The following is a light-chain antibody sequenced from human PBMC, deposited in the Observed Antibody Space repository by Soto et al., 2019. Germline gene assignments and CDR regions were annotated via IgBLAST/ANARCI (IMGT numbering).Light chain of an antibody. Sequence: EIVMXQSPATLSVSPGERATLSCRASVSVSSDSLAWYQRKPGQAPRLLIYDASRRASGVPARFSGSGSGTDFTLTISSLEPEDFALYYCQQRNTWPPITFGQGTRLEI. CDR3: QQRNTWPPIT. J-gene: IGKJ5*01. CDR2: DAS. CDR1: VSVSSDS. V-gene: IGKV3D-20*02.